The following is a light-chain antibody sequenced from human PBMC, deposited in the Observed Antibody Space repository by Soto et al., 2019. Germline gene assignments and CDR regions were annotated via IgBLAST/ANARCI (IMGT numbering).Light chain of an antibody. J-gene: IGKJ2*01. V-gene: IGKV4-1*01. Sequence: DIVMTQSPDSLAVSLGERATINCKSSQSVLYSSNNKNDLAWYQQKPGQPPKLLIYWASIRESGVPDRFSGSRSGTDFPVTTSSLQAEGVAVYYCQQYYSSPYTFGQGTKLEIK. CDR1: QSVLYSSNNKND. CDR3: QQYYSSPYT. CDR2: WAS.